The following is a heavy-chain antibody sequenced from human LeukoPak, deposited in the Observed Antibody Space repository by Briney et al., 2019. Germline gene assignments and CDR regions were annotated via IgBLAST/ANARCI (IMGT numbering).Heavy chain of an antibody. D-gene: IGHD7-27*01. CDR3: ARKLGITGANHFDY. J-gene: IGHJ4*02. V-gene: IGHV1-8*01. CDR1: GYTFTSYD. Sequence: GASVKVSCKASGYTFTSYDINWVRQATGQGLEWMGWMNPYSGKTGYAQKFQGRVTMTRNTSISTAYMELSRLRSDDTAVYYCARKLGITGANHFDYWGQGTLVTVSS. CDR2: MNPYSGKT.